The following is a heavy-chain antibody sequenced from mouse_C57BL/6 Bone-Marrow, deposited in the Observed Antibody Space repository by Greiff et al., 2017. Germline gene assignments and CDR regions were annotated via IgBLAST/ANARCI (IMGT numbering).Heavy chain of an antibody. CDR2: INYDGSST. Sequence: DVKLVESEGGLVQPGSSMKLSCTASGFTFSDYYMAWVRQVPEKGLEWVANINYDGSSTYYLDSLKSRFIISRDNAKNILYLQMSSLKSEDTATYYCARDSDGNYVAMDYWGQGTSVTVSS. J-gene: IGHJ4*01. CDR1: GFTFSDYY. CDR3: ARDSDGNYVAMDY. D-gene: IGHD2-1*01. V-gene: IGHV5-16*01.